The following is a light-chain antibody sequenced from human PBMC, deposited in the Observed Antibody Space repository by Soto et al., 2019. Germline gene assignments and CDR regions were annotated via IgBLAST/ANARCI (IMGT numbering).Light chain of an antibody. CDR3: CSYAGSSSPVV. CDR1: SSDVGSYNL. J-gene: IGLJ2*01. V-gene: IGLV2-23*02. Sequence: QSVLTQPASVSGSPGQSITISCTGTSSDVGSYNLVSWYQQHPGKAPKLMIYEVSKRPSGVSNRFSGSKSGNTASLTISGLQAEDEADYYCCSYAGSSSPVVFGGETQLTVL. CDR2: EVS.